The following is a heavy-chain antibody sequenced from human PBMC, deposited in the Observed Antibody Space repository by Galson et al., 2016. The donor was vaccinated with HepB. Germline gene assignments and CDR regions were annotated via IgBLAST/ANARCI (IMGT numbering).Heavy chain of an antibody. V-gene: IGHV1-2*04. D-gene: IGHD3-16*01. J-gene: IGHJ3*01. CDR2: INPKSGDT. CDR3: ARGRLVDFAFDL. Sequence: SVKVSCKASGYTFSAYYMHWVRQAPGQGPEWMGWINPKSGDTKYARKFQGWVTMTRETAINTAYMELTRLKSDDTAVYYCARGRLVDFAFDLWGQGAMITVAS. CDR1: GYTFSAYY.